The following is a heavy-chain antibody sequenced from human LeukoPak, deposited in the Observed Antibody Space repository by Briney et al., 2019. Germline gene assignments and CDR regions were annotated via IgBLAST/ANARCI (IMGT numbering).Heavy chain of an antibody. CDR1: GGSISSGSYD. V-gene: IGHV4-61*02. D-gene: IGHD2-15*01. CDR3: ARDSVVVVAATWRDAFDI. Sequence: SETLSLTCTVSGGSISSGSYDSSWIRQPAGKGLEWIGRIYTSGSTNYNPSLKSRVTISVDTSKNQSSLKLSSVTAADTAVYYCARDSVVVVAATWRDAFDIWGQGTMVTVSS. CDR2: IYTSGST. J-gene: IGHJ3*02.